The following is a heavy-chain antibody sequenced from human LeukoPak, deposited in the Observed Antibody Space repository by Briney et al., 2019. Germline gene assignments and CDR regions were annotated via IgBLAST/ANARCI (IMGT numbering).Heavy chain of an antibody. V-gene: IGHV1-2*06. D-gene: IGHD3-10*01. CDR3: ARYYGSGSYRADY. Sequence: ASVKVSCKASGYTFTGYYMHWVRQAPGQGLEWMGRINPNSGGTNYAQKFQGRVTMTRDTSIGTAYMELSRLRSDDTAVYYCARYYGSGSYRADYWGQGTLVTVSS. CDR1: GYTFTGYY. J-gene: IGHJ4*02. CDR2: INPNSGGT.